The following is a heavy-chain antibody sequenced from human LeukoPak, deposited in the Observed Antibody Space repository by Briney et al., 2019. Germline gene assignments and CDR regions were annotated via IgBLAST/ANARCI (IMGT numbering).Heavy chain of an antibody. J-gene: IGHJ4*02. CDR1: GGSISSGSYY. CDR2: IYTSGST. V-gene: IGHV4-61*02. CDR3: ARDLYSGSYFDY. D-gene: IGHD1-26*01. Sequence: PSETLSLTCTVSGGSISSGSYYWSWIRQPAGKGLEWIGRIYTSGSTNYNPSLKSRVTISVDTSKNQFSLKLSSVTAADTAVYYCARDLYSGSYFDYWGQGTLVTVSS.